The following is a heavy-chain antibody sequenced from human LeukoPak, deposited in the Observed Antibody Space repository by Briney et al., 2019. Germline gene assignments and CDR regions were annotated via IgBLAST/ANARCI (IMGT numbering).Heavy chain of an antibody. D-gene: IGHD3-3*01. CDR1: GGTFSSYA. CDR3: ARVQIRRITISNWFDP. CDR2: IIPIFDTA. Sequence: GASVKVSCKASGGTFSSYAISWVRQAPGQGLEWMGGIIPIFDTANYAQKFQGRVTITADESTSTAYMELSSLRSEDTAVYYCARVQIRRITISNWFDPWGQGTLVTVSS. V-gene: IGHV1-69*01. J-gene: IGHJ5*02.